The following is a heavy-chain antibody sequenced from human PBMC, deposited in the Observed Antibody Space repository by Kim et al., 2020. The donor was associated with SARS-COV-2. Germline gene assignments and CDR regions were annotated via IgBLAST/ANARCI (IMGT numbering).Heavy chain of an antibody. J-gene: IGHJ4*02. V-gene: IGHV4-39*07. CDR3: ASRVAAAGYFDY. D-gene: IGHD6-13*01. Sequence: YYNPSLKRRVTISVDTSKNQFSLKLSSVTAADTAVYYCASRVAAAGYFDYWGQGTLVTVSS.